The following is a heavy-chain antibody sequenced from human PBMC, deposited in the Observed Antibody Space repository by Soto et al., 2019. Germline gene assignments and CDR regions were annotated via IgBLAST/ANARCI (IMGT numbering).Heavy chain of an antibody. V-gene: IGHV3-23*01. D-gene: IGHD2-15*01. Sequence: GVSLRLSCAASGFTFSSYAMSWVRQAPGKGLEWVSAISGSGGSTYYADSVKGRFTISRDNSKNTLYLQMNSLRAEDTAVYYCAKDLEDIVVVVAAFDYWGQGTLVTVSS. CDR2: ISGSGGST. CDR1: GFTFSSYA. J-gene: IGHJ4*02. CDR3: AKDLEDIVVVVAAFDY.